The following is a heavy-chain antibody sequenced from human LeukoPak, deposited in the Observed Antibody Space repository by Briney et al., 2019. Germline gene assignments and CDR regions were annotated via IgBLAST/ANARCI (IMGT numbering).Heavy chain of an antibody. CDR3: ARDFRGGYDFWSGYHTPYYFDY. CDR1: GGSISSSGYY. D-gene: IGHD3-3*01. CDR2: MYYSGST. Sequence: SETLSLTCTVSGGSISSSGYYWGWIRQPPGKGLEWIGSMYYSGSTYYNPSLKSRVTISVDTSKNHFSLKLSSVTAADTAVYYCARDFRGGYDFWSGYHTPYYFDYWGQGTLVTVSP. V-gene: IGHV4-39*07. J-gene: IGHJ4*02.